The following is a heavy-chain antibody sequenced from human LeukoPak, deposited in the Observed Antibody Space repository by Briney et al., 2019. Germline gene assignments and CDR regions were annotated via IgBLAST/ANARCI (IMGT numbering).Heavy chain of an antibody. CDR2: IKQDGSEK. CDR1: GFTFSSYW. Sequence: PGGSLRLSCAASGFTFSSYWMSWVRQAPGKGLEWVANIKQDGSEKYYVDSVKGRFTISRDNAKNSLYLQMNSLRAEDTAVYYCARASGGITIFGVVSYWGQGTLVTASS. J-gene: IGHJ4*02. V-gene: IGHV3-7*01. D-gene: IGHD3-3*01. CDR3: ARASGGITIFGVVSY.